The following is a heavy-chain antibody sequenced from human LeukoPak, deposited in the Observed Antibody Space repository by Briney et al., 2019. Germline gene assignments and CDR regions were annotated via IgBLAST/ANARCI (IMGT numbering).Heavy chain of an antibody. CDR3: ARTNWGSSAIADY. Sequence: SETLSLTCTVSGGSISSSSYYWGWIRQPPGKGLEWIGSIYYSGSTYYNPSLKSRVTISVDTSKNQFSLKLSSVTAADTAVYYCARTNWGSSAIADYWGQGTLVTVSS. CDR1: GGSISSSSYY. J-gene: IGHJ4*02. CDR2: IYYSGST. V-gene: IGHV4-39*01. D-gene: IGHD7-27*01.